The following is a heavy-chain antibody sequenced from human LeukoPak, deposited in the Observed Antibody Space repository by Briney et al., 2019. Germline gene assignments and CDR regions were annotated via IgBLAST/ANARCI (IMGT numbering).Heavy chain of an antibody. CDR2: INSDGSST. D-gene: IGHD1-14*01. Sequence: PGGSLRLSCAASGFTFSSYWMHWVRQAPGKGLVWVSRINSDGSSTSYADSVKGRFTISRDNAKNTLYLQMNSLRAEDTAVYYCARTTVHPEYFQHWGHSTLVTVSS. CDR3: ARTTVHPEYFQH. J-gene: IGHJ1*01. CDR1: GFTFSSYW. V-gene: IGHV3-74*01.